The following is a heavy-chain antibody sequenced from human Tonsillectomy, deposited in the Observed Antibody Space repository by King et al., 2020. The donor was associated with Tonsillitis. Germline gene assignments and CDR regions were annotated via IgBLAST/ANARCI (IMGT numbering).Heavy chain of an antibody. CDR2: VSTYNGDT. J-gene: IGHJ4*02. CDR1: GYTFTRYG. Sequence: VQLVESEAEVKKPGASVKVSCKASGYTFTRYGINWVRQAPGQGLEWMGWVSTYNGDTNYAQNLQGRVTMTIDTSTSTAYMELRSLRSDDTAVYYCARGASTSSLYSFDYWGQGSLVTVSS. CDR3: ARGASTSSLYSFDY. D-gene: IGHD2-2*01. V-gene: IGHV1-18*04.